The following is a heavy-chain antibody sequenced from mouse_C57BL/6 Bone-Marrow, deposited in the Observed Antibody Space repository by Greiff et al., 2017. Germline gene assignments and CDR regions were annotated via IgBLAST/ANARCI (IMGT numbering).Heavy chain of an antibody. V-gene: IGHV1-5*01. J-gene: IGHJ4*01. CDR2: IYPGNSDT. CDR1: GYTFTSYW. CDR3: TRPPYYSNYGYAMDY. D-gene: IGHD2-5*01. Sequence: VQLQQSGTVLARPGASVKMSCKTSGYTFTSYWMHWVKQRPGQGLEWIGAIYPGNSDTSYNQKFKGKAKLTAVTSASTAYMELSSLTNEDSAVYYCTRPPYYSNYGYAMDYWGQGTSGTVSS.